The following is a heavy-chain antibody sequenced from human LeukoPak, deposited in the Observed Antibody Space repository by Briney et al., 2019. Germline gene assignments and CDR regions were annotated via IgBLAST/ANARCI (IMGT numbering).Heavy chain of an antibody. V-gene: IGHV4-34*01. CDR2: INHSGST. J-gene: IGHJ4*02. Sequence: PSETLSLTCAVYGGSFSGYYWSWIRQPPGKGLEWIGEINHSGSTNYNPSLKSRVTISVDTSKNQLSLKLSSVTAADTAVYYCARGRGAAAAGKYYFDYWGQGTLVTVSS. D-gene: IGHD6-13*01. CDR1: GGSFSGYY. CDR3: ARGRGAAAAGKYYFDY.